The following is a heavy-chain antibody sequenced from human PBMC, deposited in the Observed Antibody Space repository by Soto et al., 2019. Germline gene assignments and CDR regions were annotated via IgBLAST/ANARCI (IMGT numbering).Heavy chain of an antibody. CDR3: VRSFGWYAIDY. CDR2: ISHIGSV. CDR1: GVSISSNYY. V-gene: IGHV4-4*02. J-gene: IGHJ4*02. Sequence: QVLLQESGPGLVQPSGTLSLSCAVSGVSISSNYYWGWVRQSPGKGLEWLGDISHIGSVNYSPSLMRRVTISMDRSENWFSLKLNSVTAADTAVYYCVRSFGWYAIDYWGQGTLVIVSS. D-gene: IGHD6-19*01.